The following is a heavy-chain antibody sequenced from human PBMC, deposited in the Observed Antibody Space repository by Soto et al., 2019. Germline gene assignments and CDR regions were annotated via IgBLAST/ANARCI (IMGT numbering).Heavy chain of an antibody. J-gene: IGHJ4*02. CDR2: IESDGSST. V-gene: IGHV3-74*01. CDR3: ARDRADPIGDYHPLFDS. Sequence: GGSLRLSCAASGFTFSSHWMHWVRQAPGKGLVWVSRIESDGSSTNYAGSVKGRFTVSRDNAKNTLYLQMNSLRVEDTAVYYCARDRADPIGDYHPLFDSWGLGTLVTVSS. CDR1: GFTFSSHW. D-gene: IGHD2-21*01.